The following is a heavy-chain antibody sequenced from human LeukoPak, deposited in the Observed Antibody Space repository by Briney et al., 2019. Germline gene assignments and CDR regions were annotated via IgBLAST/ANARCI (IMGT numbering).Heavy chain of an antibody. Sequence: GGSLRLSCAGPGFMFHDYAIHWVRHAPGKGLEWVSLISGDGGSTFYADSVKGRFNISRDNSKNSLYLQMNSLRSDDTALYYCARESESSGWYDYWGQGTLVTVSS. V-gene: IGHV3-43*02. CDR3: ARESESSGWYDY. D-gene: IGHD6-19*01. CDR1: GFMFHDYA. CDR2: ISGDGGST. J-gene: IGHJ4*02.